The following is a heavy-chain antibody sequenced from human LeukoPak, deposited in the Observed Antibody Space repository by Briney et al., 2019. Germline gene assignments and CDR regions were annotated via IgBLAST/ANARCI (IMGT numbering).Heavy chain of an antibody. V-gene: IGHV3-11*06. Sequence: GGSLRLSCAASGFTFSDYYMSWIRQAPGKGLEGVSYISSSSSYTNYADSVKGRFTISRDNAKNSLYLQMNSLRAEDTAVYYCARATAYSSSWYNYWGQGTLVTVSS. CDR1: GFTFSDYY. CDR2: ISSSSSYT. CDR3: ARATAYSSSWYNY. J-gene: IGHJ4*02. D-gene: IGHD6-13*01.